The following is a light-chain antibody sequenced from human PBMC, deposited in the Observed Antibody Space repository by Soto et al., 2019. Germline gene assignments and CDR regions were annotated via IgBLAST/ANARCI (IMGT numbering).Light chain of an antibody. J-gene: IGKJ1*01. V-gene: IGKV1-27*01. Sequence: DIQMTQSPSSLSASVGDRVTITCRASQGISYYLAWYQQKPGKVPKLLIYAASTLQSGVPSRFSGSGSGTDFTLTISSLQPEDIATYYCQQYNSAPRTFGQGTKVEIK. CDR1: QGISYY. CDR3: QQYNSAPRT. CDR2: AAS.